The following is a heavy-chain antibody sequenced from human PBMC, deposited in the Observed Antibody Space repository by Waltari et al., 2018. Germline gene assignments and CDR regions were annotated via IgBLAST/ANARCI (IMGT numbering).Heavy chain of an antibody. CDR3: ARGGIVVVVAASGYYYGMDV. CDR2: INPSGGST. D-gene: IGHD2-15*01. Sequence: QVQLVQSGAEVKKPGASVKVSCKASGYTFTSYYMHWVRQAPGQGLEWMGIINPSGGSTSYAQKCQGRVTMTRDTSTSTVYMELSSLRSEDTAVYYCARGGIVVVVAASGYYYGMDVWGQGTTVTVSS. J-gene: IGHJ6*02. V-gene: IGHV1-46*01. CDR1: GYTFTSYY.